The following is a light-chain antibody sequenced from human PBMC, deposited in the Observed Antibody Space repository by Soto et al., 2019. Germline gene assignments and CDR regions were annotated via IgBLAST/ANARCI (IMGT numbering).Light chain of an antibody. Sequence: DIVMTQSPDSLAVSLGERATINCKSSQSVLYSSNNKNYLTWYQQKPGQPPKLLIYWASTRESRVPDRFSGRGSGADSTLTISSLQAEDVAFYYCQQYYSTPWTFGQGTKVEIK. J-gene: IGKJ1*01. CDR2: WAS. V-gene: IGKV4-1*01. CDR3: QQYYSTPWT. CDR1: QSVLYSSNNKNY.